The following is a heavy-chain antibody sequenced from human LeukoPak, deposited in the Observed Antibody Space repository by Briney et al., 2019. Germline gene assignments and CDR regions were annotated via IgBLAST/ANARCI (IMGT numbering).Heavy chain of an antibody. CDR2: IYHSGST. CDR3: AREGHYYDSSGYYHNPIDY. CDR1: GGSVSSGSYY. Sequence: PSETLSLTCTVSGGSVSSGSYYWSWIRQPPGKGLEWIGYIYHSGSTYYNPSLKSRVTISVDRSKNQFSLKLSSVTAADTAVYYCAREGHYYDSSGYYHNPIDYWGQGTLVTVSS. D-gene: IGHD3-22*01. J-gene: IGHJ4*02. V-gene: IGHV4-30-2*01.